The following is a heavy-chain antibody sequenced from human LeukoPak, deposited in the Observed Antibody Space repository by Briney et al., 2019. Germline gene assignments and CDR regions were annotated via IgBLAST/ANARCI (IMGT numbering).Heavy chain of an antibody. D-gene: IGHD5-24*01. CDR2: ISDSGGST. CDR1: GVTFSSYA. CDR3: ARINSRDGYDYDSFDY. Sequence: QPGGSLRLSCAASGVTFSSYAMSWVRQAPGKGLEWVSSISDSGGSTYYADSVKGRFTISRDSSKTTLYLQMNSLRAEDTAVYYCARINSRDGYDYDSFDYWGQGTLVTVSS. J-gene: IGHJ4*02. V-gene: IGHV3-23*01.